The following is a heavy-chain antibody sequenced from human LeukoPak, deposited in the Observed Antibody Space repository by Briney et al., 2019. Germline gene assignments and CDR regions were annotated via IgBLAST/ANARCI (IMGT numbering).Heavy chain of an antibody. V-gene: IGHV3-9*01. CDR1: GFTFDDCA. Sequence: GRSLRLSCAASGFTFDDCAMHWVRQAPGKGLEWVSGISWNSGIIGYADSVRGRFTISRDNARNSLYLQMNSLRADDTALYYCAKGVTLLRGGPDYWAREPWSPSPQ. CDR3: AKGVTLLRGGPDY. CDR2: ISWNSGII. D-gene: IGHD3-10*01. J-gene: IGHJ4*02.